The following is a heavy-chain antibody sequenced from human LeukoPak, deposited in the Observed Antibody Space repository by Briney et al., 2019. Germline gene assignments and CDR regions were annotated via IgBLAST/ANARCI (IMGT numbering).Heavy chain of an antibody. CDR3: AKDRCSNTGCSWNYYGLDV. J-gene: IGHJ6*02. CDR2: ISGSGGST. Sequence: PGGSLRLSCAASGFTFSNYAMSWVRRAPGKGLEWVSVISGSGGSTYYADSVKGRFTISRDNSKNTLYLQMNSLRAEDTAVYYCAKDRCSNTGCSWNYYGLDVWGQGTTVTVSS. V-gene: IGHV3-23*01. CDR1: GFTFSNYA. D-gene: IGHD2-2*01.